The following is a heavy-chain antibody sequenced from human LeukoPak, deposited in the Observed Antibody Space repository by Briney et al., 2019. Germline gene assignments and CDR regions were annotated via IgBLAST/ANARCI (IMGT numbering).Heavy chain of an antibody. CDR2: IYYSVST. J-gene: IGHJ4*02. Sequence: SETLSLTCTVSGGSISSSYWSCIRQPPGKGLDWIGYIYYSVSTNYNPSLKSRVTISVDTSKNQFSLKLSSVTAADTAVYYCARARYGSSPFDYWGQGTLVTVSS. CDR3: ARARYGSSPFDY. D-gene: IGHD6-6*01. CDR1: GGSISSSY. V-gene: IGHV4-59*01.